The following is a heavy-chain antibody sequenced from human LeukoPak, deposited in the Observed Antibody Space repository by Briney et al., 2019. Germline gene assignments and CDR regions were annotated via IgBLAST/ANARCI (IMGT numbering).Heavy chain of an antibody. Sequence: SETLSLTCTVSGGSISSYYWSWIRQPPGKGLEWIGYIYYSGSTNYNPSLKSRVTISVDTSKNQFSLKLSSVTAADTAVYYCARVVNIVTAFFDYWGQGTLVTVSS. D-gene: IGHD2-21*02. CDR3: ARVVNIVTAFFDY. J-gene: IGHJ4*02. V-gene: IGHV4-59*08. CDR1: GGSISSYY. CDR2: IYYSGST.